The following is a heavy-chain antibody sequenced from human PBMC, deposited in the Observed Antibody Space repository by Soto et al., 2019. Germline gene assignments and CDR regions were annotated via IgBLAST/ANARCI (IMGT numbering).Heavy chain of an antibody. D-gene: IGHD3-10*01. V-gene: IGHV3-66*01. J-gene: IGHJ6*02. CDR3: ARDFTYGSGSYLYYYGMDV. Sequence: GGSMRLSCAASGFTISSNYMSWVRQAPGKGLEWVSVIYSGGSTYYADSVKGRFTISRDNSKNTLYLQMNSLRAEDTAVYYCARDFTYGSGSYLYYYGMDVWGQGTTVTVSS. CDR2: IYSGGST. CDR1: GFTISSNY.